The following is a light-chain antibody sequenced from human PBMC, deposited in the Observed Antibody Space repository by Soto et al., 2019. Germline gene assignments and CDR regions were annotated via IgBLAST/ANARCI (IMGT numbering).Light chain of an antibody. Sequence: DIQMTQSPSSLSASVGDRVTITCRASQGISTYLNWYQQKPGKAPELLIYAASSLQSGVPSRFSGSGSETDFTLTISSLQPEDVATYYCQKYNSAPLSFGGGTKVDIK. V-gene: IGKV1-39*01. CDR3: QKYNSAPLS. CDR2: AAS. CDR1: QGISTY. J-gene: IGKJ4*01.